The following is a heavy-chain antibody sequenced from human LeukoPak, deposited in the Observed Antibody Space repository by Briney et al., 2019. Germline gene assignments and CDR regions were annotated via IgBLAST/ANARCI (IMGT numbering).Heavy chain of an antibody. Sequence: ASVKVSCKASGYTFTGYYMHWVRQAPGQGLEWMGWINPNSGGTNYAQKFQGRVTMTRDTSISTAYMELSRLRSDDTAVYYCARGSGIVVIGDAFDIWGQGTMVTVSS. CDR3: ARGSGIVVIGDAFDI. CDR1: GYTFTGYY. V-gene: IGHV1-2*02. D-gene: IGHD2-21*01. J-gene: IGHJ3*02. CDR2: INPNSGGT.